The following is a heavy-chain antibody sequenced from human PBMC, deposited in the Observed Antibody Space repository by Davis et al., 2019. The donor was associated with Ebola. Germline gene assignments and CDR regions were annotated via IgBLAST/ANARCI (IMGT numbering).Heavy chain of an antibody. J-gene: IGHJ6*03. V-gene: IGHV5-51*01. CDR1: GYTFTDHW. CDR3: ARRALDQHYYYYMDV. Sequence: GESLKISCQASGYTFTDHWIGWVRQLPGKGLECLGLMHPRNSDTRYSPSFQGQVTISADKSTSTVYLQWSSLKDSDTAMYFCARRALDQHYYYYMDVWGKGTTVTVS. CDR2: MHPRNSDT.